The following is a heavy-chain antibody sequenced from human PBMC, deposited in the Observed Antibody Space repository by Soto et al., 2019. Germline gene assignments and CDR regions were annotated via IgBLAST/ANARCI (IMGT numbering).Heavy chain of an antibody. D-gene: IGHD2-2*02. J-gene: IGHJ1*01. Sequence: PAGSLRRSSTASEFTFGVYGMSGFSEAPGKGLEWVGFIRSKAYGGTTEYAASVKGRFTISRDDSKSIAYLQMNSLKTEDTAVYYCTRDGQWLYLFQHWGQGTLVTVSS. CDR2: IRSKAYGGTT. CDR3: TRDGQWLYLFQH. CDR1: EFTFGVYG. V-gene: IGHV3-49*03.